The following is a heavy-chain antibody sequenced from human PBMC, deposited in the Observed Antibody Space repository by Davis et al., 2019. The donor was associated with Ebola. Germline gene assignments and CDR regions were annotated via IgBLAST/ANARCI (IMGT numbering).Heavy chain of an antibody. D-gene: IGHD3-22*01. V-gene: IGHV3-21*01. CDR2: ISSSSSYI. J-gene: IGHJ4*02. CDR1: GFTFSSYS. CDR3: ARGGNMGNYYDSACDY. Sequence: GGSLRLSCAASGFTFSSYSMNWVRQAPGKGLEWVSSISSSSSYIYYADSVKGRFTISRDNAKNSLYLQMNSLRAEDTAVYYCARGGNMGNYYDSACDYWGQGTLVTVSS.